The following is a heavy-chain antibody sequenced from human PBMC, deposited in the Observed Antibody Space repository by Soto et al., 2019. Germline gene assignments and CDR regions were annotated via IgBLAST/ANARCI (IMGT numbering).Heavy chain of an antibody. Sequence: PGGSLRLSCAASGFTFTRYSMNRVRQAPGKGLEWVSSISSTTNYIYYADSMKGRFTVPRDNAKNSVYLEMNSPSAEDTAVYYCARESEDLTSNFDYWGQGTLVTVSS. J-gene: IGHJ4*02. CDR1: GFTFTRYS. V-gene: IGHV3-21*01. CDR3: ARESEDLTSNFDY. CDR2: ISSTTNYI.